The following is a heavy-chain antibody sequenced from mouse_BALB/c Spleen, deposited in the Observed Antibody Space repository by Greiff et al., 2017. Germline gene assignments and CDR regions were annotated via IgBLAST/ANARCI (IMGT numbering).Heavy chain of an antibody. Sequence: EVKLMESGGGLVKPGGSLKLSCAASGFTFSSYTMSWVRQTPEKRLEWVATISSGGSYTYYPDSVKGRFTISRDNAKNTLYLQMSSLKSEDTAMYYCTRGGGEDAMDYWGQGTSVTVSS. J-gene: IGHJ4*01. V-gene: IGHV5-6-4*01. CDR3: TRGGGEDAMDY. CDR1: GFTFSSYT. CDR2: ISSGGSYT.